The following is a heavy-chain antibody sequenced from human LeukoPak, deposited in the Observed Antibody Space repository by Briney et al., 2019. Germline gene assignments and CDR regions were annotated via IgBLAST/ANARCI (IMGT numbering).Heavy chain of an antibody. D-gene: IGHD5-18*01. CDR2: ISGSGGST. V-gene: IGHV3-23*01. CDR1: GFTFTNYA. J-gene: IGHJ4*02. Sequence: GASLRLSCAASGFTFTNYAMSWVSQAPGKGLEWVSTISGSGGSTDYADSVKGRFTISRDNSKNTLDLQMNSLRAEDTAVYYCAKRPIQLWLFDYWGQGTLVTVSS. CDR3: AKRPIQLWLFDY.